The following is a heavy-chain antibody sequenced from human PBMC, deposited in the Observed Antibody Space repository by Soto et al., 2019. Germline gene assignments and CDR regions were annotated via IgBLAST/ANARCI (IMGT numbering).Heavy chain of an antibody. D-gene: IGHD3-22*01. CDR1: GYSISSGYY. Sequence: PSETLSLTCAVSGYSISSGYYWGWIRQPPGKGLEWIGSIYHSGSTYYNPSLKSRVTISVDTSKNQFSLKLSSVTAADTAVYYCASASLVVIKPDAFDIWGQGTMVTVSS. CDR2: IYHSGST. CDR3: ASASLVVIKPDAFDI. V-gene: IGHV4-38-2*01. J-gene: IGHJ3*02.